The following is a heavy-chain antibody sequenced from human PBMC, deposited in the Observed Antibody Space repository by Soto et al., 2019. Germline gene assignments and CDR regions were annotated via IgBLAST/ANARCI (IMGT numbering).Heavy chain of an antibody. CDR2: INHSGST. CDR1: AESFRDSY. J-gene: IGHJ6*02. CDR3: ARDSSSWFVYYYGMDV. V-gene: IGHV4-34*01. D-gene: IGHD6-13*01. Sequence: AESFRDSYLSSFPWPTVKGQLWIGEINHSGSTNYNPSLKSRVTISVDTSKNQFSLKLSSVTAADTAVYYCARDSSSWFVYYYGMDVWGQGTTVTVS.